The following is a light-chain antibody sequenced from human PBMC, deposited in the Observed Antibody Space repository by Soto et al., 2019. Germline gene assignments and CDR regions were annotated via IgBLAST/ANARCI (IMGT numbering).Light chain of an antibody. CDR3: QQLNTYLIT. J-gene: IGKJ5*01. CDR1: QGISGY. V-gene: IGKV1-9*01. CDR2: STS. Sequence: DIQLSQSPSFLSASVRDRVTITCRASQGISGYLAWYQQKPGKVPKLLIYSTSTLQSGVPSRFSGSASGTEFTLSISGLQPEDFATYYCQQLNTYLITFGQGTRLEIK.